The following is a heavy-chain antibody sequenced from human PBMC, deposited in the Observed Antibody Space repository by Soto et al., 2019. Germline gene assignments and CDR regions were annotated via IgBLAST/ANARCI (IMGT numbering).Heavy chain of an antibody. CDR1: GFTFSSYA. V-gene: IGHV3-30-3*01. Sequence: LRLSCAASGFTFSSYALHWVRQAPGKGLEWVAVISYDGSDKYYADSVKGRFTISRDNSKNTLYLQMNSLRAEDTAVHNCARDGLLDYWCQGTLVTISS. CDR3: ARDGLLDY. D-gene: IGHD5-18*01. CDR2: ISYDGSDK. J-gene: IGHJ4*02.